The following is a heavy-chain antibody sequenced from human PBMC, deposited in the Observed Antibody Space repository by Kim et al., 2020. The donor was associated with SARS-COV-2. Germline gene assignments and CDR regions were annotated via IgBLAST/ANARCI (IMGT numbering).Heavy chain of an antibody. CDR1: GYTFTGYY. CDR2: INPNSGGT. J-gene: IGHJ4*02. CDR3: ARDARFGVVFYYFDY. V-gene: IGHV1-2*02. D-gene: IGHD3-3*01. Sequence: ASVKVSCKASGYTFTGYYMHWVRQAPGQGLEWMGWINPNSGGTNYAQKFQGRVTMTRDTSISTAYMELSRLRSDDTAVYYCARDARFGVVFYYFDYWGQGALVTVSS.